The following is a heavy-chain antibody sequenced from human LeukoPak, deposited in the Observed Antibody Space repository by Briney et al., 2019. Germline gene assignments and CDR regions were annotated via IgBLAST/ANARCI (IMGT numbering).Heavy chain of an antibody. D-gene: IGHD6-13*01. CDR3: ARDLEAAAGSYFDY. CDR1: GFTFSSYA. Sequence: GGSLRLSCAASGFTFSSYAMHWVRQAPGKGLEWVAVISYDGSNKYYADSVKGRFTISRDNSRNTLYLQMNSLRAEDTAVYYCARDLEAAAGSYFDYWGQGTLVTVSS. J-gene: IGHJ4*02. CDR2: ISYDGSNK. V-gene: IGHV3-30*04.